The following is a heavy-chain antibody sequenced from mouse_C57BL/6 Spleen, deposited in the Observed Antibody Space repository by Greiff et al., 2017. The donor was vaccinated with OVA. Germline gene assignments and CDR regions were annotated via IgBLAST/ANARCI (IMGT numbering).Heavy chain of an antibody. J-gene: IGHJ2*01. CDR1: GYTFTSYW. D-gene: IGHD1-1*01. Sequence: VQLQQPGAELVKPGASVKLSCKASGYTFTSYWMQWVKQRPGQGLEWIGEIDPSDSYTNYNQKFKGKATLTVDTSSSTAYMQLSSLTSEDSAVYYCARWGYYGSSRDFDYWGQGTTLTVSS. CDR2: IDPSDSYT. V-gene: IGHV1-50*01. CDR3: ARWGYYGSSRDFDY.